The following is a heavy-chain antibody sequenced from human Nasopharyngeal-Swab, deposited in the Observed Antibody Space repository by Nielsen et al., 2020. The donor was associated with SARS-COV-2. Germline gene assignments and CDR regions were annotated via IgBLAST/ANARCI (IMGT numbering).Heavy chain of an antibody. J-gene: IGHJ2*01. CDR3: ARRMSPAGTELRVWWYFDL. CDR2: IYYSGST. D-gene: IGHD6-13*01. CDR1: GGSISSSSYD. Sequence: SETLSLTCTVSGGSISSSSYDWGWIRQPPGEGVEWIGRIYYSGSTYYNPSLKSQVTISVDTSKNQFSLKLSSVTAADTAVYYCARRMSPAGTELRVWWYFDLWGRGTLVTVSS. V-gene: IGHV4-39*01.